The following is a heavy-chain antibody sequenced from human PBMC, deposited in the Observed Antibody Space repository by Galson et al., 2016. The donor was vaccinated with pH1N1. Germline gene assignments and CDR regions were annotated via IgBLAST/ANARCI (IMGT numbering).Heavy chain of an antibody. D-gene: IGHD5-12*01. CDR3: AKDNFGGYDLDAFDI. J-gene: IGHJ3*02. V-gene: IGHV3-23*01. Sequence: SLRLSCAASGFGFSSYAMSWVRQAPGKGLGWVSSVSGSGGYTYDADSVKGRFTISRDNSNSTLYLQMNSLRVEDTALDYCAKDNFGGYDLDAFDIWGQGTMVTVSS. CDR1: GFGFSSYA. CDR2: VSGSGGYT.